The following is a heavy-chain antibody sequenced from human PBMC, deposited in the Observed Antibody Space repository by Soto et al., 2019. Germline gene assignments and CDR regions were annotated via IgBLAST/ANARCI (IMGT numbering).Heavy chain of an antibody. CDR1: GGTFSSYA. J-gene: IGHJ6*02. CDR2: IIPIFGTA. V-gene: IGHV1-69*13. D-gene: IGHD2-8*01. Sequence: ASVKVSCKASGGTFSSYAISWVRQAPGQGLEWMGGIIPIFGTANYAQKFQGRVTITADESTSTAYMELSSLRSEDTAVYYCARDGYCTNGVCRRDYYYGMDVWGQGTTVTVSS. CDR3: ARDGYCTNGVCRRDYYYGMDV.